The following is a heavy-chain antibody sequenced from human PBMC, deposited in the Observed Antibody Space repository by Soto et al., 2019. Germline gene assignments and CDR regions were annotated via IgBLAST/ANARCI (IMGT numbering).Heavy chain of an antibody. CDR3: ARRGVEMATPFDY. D-gene: IGHD5-12*01. CDR1: GYTFSVYH. V-gene: IGHV1-2*02. J-gene: IGHJ4*02. CDR2: INPNSGGT. Sequence: VASVKVSFKASGYTFSVYHLHWLRQAPGQGLEWMGWINPNSGGTNYAQKFQGRVTMTRDTSISTAYMELSRLRSDDTAVYYCARRGVEMATPFDYWGQGTLVTVYS.